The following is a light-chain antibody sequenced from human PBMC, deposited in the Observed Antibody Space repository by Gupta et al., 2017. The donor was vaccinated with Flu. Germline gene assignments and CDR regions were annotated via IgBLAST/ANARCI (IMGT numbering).Light chain of an antibody. CDR3: QQCGSSPWT. CDR1: QSVSSTY. CDR2: GAS. Sequence: GTLSFSPGERATLSCRASQSVSSTYLAWYQQKPGQAPRLLIYGASSRATGIPDRFSGSGSGTDFTLTISRLEPEDFAVYYCQQCGSSPWTFGQGTKVEIK. J-gene: IGKJ1*01. V-gene: IGKV3-20*01.